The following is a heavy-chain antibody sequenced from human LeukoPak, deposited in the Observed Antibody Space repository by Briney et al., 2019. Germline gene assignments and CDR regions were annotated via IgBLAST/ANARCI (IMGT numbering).Heavy chain of an antibody. CDR1: GGSVTSYY. CDR2: IYYGGST. CDR3: ARVGRYCSGGSCYGENWFDP. D-gene: IGHD2-15*01. V-gene: IGHV4-59*02. Sequence: PSETLSLTCSVSGGSVTSYYWSWFRQPPGRGLEWIGYIYYGGSTNYSPSLKGRVTMSVETSKNQFSLRLTSVTPADTAVYYCARVGRYCSGGSCYGENWFDPWGQGTLVTVSS. J-gene: IGHJ5*02.